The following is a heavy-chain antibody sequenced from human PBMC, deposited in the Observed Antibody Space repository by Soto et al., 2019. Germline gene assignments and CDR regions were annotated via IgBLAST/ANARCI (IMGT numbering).Heavy chain of an antibody. V-gene: IGHV3-23*01. D-gene: IGHD6-13*01. Sequence: PGGSLRLSCAASAFTFTNYALCWVRQAPRKGLEWVSAISGSGASTYYADFVKGRFTISRDNSKNTLYLQMNSLRAEDTAVYYCASNPTAEQLGALYYWGQGTLVTVSS. CDR3: ASNPTAEQLGALYY. CDR1: AFTFTNYA. J-gene: IGHJ4*02. CDR2: ISGSGAST.